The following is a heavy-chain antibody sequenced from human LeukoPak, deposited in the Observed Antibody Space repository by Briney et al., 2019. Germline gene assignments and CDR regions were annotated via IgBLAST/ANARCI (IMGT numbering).Heavy chain of an antibody. CDR3: ARIEGAAITF. V-gene: IGHV1-2*02. CDR2: ISPKSGGT. CDR1: GYTFTSYD. D-gene: IGHD5-12*01. Sequence: ASVKVSCKASGYTFTSYDINWVRQAPGQGLEWMGWISPKSGGTRFALKFQDRVTMTSDTSISTAHMELSRLKSDDTAMYYCARIEGAAITFWGQGTLITVSS. J-gene: IGHJ4*02.